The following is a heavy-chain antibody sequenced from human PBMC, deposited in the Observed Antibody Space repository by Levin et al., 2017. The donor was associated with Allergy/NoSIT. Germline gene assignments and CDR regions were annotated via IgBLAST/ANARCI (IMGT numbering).Heavy chain of an antibody. Sequence: KASETLSLTCTVSGGSINSGGYYWNWIRQHPGTGLESIGYIYYSGDTYYNPSLESRVTISLDTSRNQFSLKLKSLTAADTAVYYCARRGYSYNDAFNIWGQGTMITVSS. V-gene: IGHV4-31*03. J-gene: IGHJ3*02. CDR1: GGSINSGGYY. CDR3: ARRGYSYNDAFNI. D-gene: IGHD5-18*01. CDR2: IYYSGDT.